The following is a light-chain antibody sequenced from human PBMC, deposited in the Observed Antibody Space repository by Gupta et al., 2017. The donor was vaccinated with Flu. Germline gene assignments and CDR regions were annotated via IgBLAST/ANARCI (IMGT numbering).Light chain of an antibody. CDR3: SVYTRSSTWV. J-gene: IGLJ3*02. CDR2: AVS. V-gene: IGLV2-18*01. CDR1: SSDVGSYNR. Sequence: QSALTQPPSVSGSPGQSVTLSCTGTSSDVGSYNRVSWYQQPPGTAPKLIIYAVSNRPSGVPNRFSGSKSGNTASLTISGLQAEDEADYYCSVYTRSSTWVFGGGTQLTVL.